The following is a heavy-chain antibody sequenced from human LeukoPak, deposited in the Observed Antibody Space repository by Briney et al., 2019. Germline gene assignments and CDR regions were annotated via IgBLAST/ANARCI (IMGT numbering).Heavy chain of an antibody. CDR3: ARDTVTMFPFDY. J-gene: IGHJ4*02. Sequence: SETLSLTCAVYGGSFSGYYWSWIRQPPGKGLEWIGEINHSGSTNYNPSLKSRVTISVDTSKNQFSLKLSSVTAADTAVYYCARDTVTMFPFDYWGQGTLVTVSS. D-gene: IGHD4-11*01. CDR2: INHSGST. V-gene: IGHV4-34*01. CDR1: GGSFSGYY.